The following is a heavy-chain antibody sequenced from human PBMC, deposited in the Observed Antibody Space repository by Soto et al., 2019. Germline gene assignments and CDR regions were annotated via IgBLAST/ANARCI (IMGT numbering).Heavy chain of an antibody. Sequence: QVQLVESGGGWVKPGESLRLSCIGSGFFLSNNWMTWIRQAPGKGLEWVSYISASGDYTIYADSLKGRFTISRDNARNSLWLQINSLTAEYTAVYYCARSSGWRQVGVYNYGLDVWGQGTTVIVSS. V-gene: IGHV3-11*06. D-gene: IGHD2-8*01. CDR1: GFFLSNNW. CDR3: ARSSGWRQVGVYNYGLDV. CDR2: ISASGDYT. J-gene: IGHJ6*02.